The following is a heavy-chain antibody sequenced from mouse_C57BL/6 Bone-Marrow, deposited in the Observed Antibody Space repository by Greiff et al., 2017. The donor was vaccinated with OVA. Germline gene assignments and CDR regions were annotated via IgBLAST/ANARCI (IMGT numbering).Heavy chain of an antibody. J-gene: IGHJ2*01. V-gene: IGHV14-4*01. CDR2: IDPENGDT. D-gene: IGHD1-1*01. CDR1: GFNIKDDY. Sequence: VQLQQSGAELARPGASVKLSCTASGFNIKDDYMHWVKQRPEQGLEWIGWIDPENGDTEYASKFQGKATITADTSSNTAYLQLSSLTSEDTAVYYCTTRLREDYWGQGTTLTVSS. CDR3: TTRLREDY.